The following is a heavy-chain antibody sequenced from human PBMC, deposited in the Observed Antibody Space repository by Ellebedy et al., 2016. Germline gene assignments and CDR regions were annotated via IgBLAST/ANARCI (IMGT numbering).Heavy chain of an antibody. Sequence: ASVKVSCXASGYSLSNYAMHWVRQAPGQRPEWVGWINAGTGKTKYSQKLQGRVTITWDTSATTAYMELSTLRPEDTAVYFCARDQERGGVYYYYGMDVWGQGTTVTVSS. D-gene: IGHD3-16*01. CDR2: INAGTGKT. CDR1: GYSLSNYA. V-gene: IGHV1-3*01. J-gene: IGHJ6*02. CDR3: ARDQERGGVYYYYGMDV.